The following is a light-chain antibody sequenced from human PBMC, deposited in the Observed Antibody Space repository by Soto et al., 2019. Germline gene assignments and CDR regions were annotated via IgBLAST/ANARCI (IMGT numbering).Light chain of an antibody. Sequence: EIMMTQSPATLSVSPGERATLSCRASQSVSNNVAWYQQKPGQAPRLLIYYASTRATGIPARFSGSGSGTEFTLTIISLQSEDFAFYYCQQYNNWPPITFGQGTRLEIK. J-gene: IGKJ5*01. V-gene: IGKV3-15*01. CDR1: QSVSNN. CDR3: QQYNNWPPIT. CDR2: YAS.